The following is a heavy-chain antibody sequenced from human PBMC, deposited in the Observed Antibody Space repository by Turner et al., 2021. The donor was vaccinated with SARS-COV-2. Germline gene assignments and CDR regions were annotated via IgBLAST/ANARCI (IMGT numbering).Heavy chain of an antibody. D-gene: IGHD2-21*01. J-gene: IGHJ3*02. CDR1: GFTFSSYW. Sequence: EVQLVESGGGLVQPGGSLRLSCAVSGFTFSSYWMSWVRQAPGKGLEWVANIKEDGNEKYYVDSVRGRFTISRDNAKNLLDLQMNSLRAEDTGVYYCATGRDCYNEKSDIWGQGTMVTVSS. CDR2: IKEDGNEK. V-gene: IGHV3-7*01. CDR3: ATGRDCYNEKSDI.